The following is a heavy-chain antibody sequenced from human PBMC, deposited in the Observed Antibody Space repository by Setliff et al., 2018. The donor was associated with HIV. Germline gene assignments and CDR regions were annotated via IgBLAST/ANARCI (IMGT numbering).Heavy chain of an antibody. V-gene: IGHV3-7*03. J-gene: IGHJ6*02. CDR1: GFTFSSYW. CDR2: IKEDGSEK. D-gene: IGHD6-13*01. Sequence: GGSLRLSCAASGFTFSSYWVSWVRQAPGKGLQWVANIKEDGSEKYYADSVKGQFSISRDNAKNSLYLQMNSLRAEDTALYYCARGGYITLYSSSSMDVWGQGTTVTVSS. CDR3: ARGGYITLYSSSSMDV.